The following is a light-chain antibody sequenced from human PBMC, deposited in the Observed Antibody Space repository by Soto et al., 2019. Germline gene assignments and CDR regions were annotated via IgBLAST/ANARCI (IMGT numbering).Light chain of an antibody. CDR3: QQYYSTPWT. Sequence: DIVMTQSPDSLAVSLGERATINCKSSQSVLYSSNDKNCLAWYQQKAGQPPRLLIYWASTRESGVPDRFSGSGSGTDFTLTISSLQAEDGAVYYCQQYYSTPWTFGQGTKVESK. CDR1: QSVLYSSNDKNC. J-gene: IGKJ1*01. V-gene: IGKV4-1*01. CDR2: WAS.